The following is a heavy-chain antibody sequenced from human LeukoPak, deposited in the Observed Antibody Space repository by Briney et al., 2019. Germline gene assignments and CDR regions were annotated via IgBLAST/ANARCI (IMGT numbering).Heavy chain of an antibody. CDR1: GFTFSSYA. J-gene: IGHJ4*02. Sequence: GGSLRLSCAASGFTFSSYAMSWVRQAPGKGLEWVSAISGSGGSTYYADSVKGRFTISRDNSKNTLYLQMNSLRAEDTAVYYCAKDLGGGSGSYYEALFDYWGQGTLVTVSS. CDR2: ISGSGGST. D-gene: IGHD3-10*01. CDR3: AKDLGGGSGSYYEALFDY. V-gene: IGHV3-23*01.